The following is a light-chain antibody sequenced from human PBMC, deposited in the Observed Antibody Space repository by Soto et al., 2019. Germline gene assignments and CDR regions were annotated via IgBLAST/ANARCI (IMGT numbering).Light chain of an antibody. Sequence: DIQLTQSPSFLSASVGDRVTITCRAIQGISSYLAWYQQKPGKAPKLLIYAASTLQSGVPSRFSGSGSGTEFTLTISSLQPEDFATYYCQQLNRDLLFTVGPGTKVDIK. V-gene: IGKV1-9*01. CDR2: AAS. CDR1: QGISSY. J-gene: IGKJ3*01. CDR3: QQLNRDLLFT.